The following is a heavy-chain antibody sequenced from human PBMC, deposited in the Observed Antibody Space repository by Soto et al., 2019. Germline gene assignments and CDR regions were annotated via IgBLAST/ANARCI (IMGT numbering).Heavy chain of an antibody. CDR2: LTGTGGDT. Sequence: GGSLRLSSVSSGLTFGSRAMSWVRQAPGEGLEWVSPLTGTGGDTKFADSVRCRVTMSRDNSTKTLYLHMNSLRVEDSALYYCEIGSTDSYPGSRIFDFWGRGILV. CDR3: EIGSTDSYPGSRIFDF. CDR1: GLTFGSRA. V-gene: IGHV3-23*01. D-gene: IGHD3-10*01. J-gene: IGHJ4*02.